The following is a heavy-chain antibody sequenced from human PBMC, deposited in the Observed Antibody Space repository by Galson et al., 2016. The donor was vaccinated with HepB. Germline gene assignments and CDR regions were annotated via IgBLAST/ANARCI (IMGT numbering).Heavy chain of an antibody. Sequence: SVKVSCKASGDSLSRYAVTWVRQAPGLGLEWMGGINPFFGAPNYAQKFQGRVTNTADKSTRTAYIELSSLRSDDTAVYYCAIYYYSDSDGTWGYFDHWGQGTLVTVSS. V-gene: IGHV1-69*06. J-gene: IGHJ4*02. CDR1: GDSLSRYA. CDR3: AIYYYSDSDGTWGYFDH. CDR2: INPFFGAP. D-gene: IGHD3-22*01.